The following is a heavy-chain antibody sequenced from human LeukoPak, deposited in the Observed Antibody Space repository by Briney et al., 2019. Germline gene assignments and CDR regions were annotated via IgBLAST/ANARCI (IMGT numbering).Heavy chain of an antibody. CDR2: IWYDGSNK. Sequence: PGRSVRLSCAASGFTFRSYRMHWVRQAPGKGLQGVAVIWYDGSNKYYADSVKGRFTISRDNSKNTLSLQMNSLRAEDTAVYYCARELPPLEKYYFDYWGQGTLVTVSS. J-gene: IGHJ4*02. CDR3: ARELPPLEKYYFDY. D-gene: IGHD3-3*01. V-gene: IGHV3-33*01. CDR1: GFTFRSYR.